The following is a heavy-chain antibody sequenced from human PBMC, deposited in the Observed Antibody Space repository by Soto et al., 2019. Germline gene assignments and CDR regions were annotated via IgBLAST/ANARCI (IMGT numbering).Heavy chain of an antibody. CDR1: GGSISSGGYS. D-gene: IGHD2-21*01. V-gene: IGHV4-30-2*02. Sequence: TLSLTSAVSGGSISSGGYSWSWIRQPPGKGLEWIGYIYHSGSTYYNPSLKGRVTMSVDTSKNQFSLKLTSVNTADTAIYYCTRGGDPYKTGHWGQGTLVTVSS. CDR3: TRGGDPYKTGH. J-gene: IGHJ4*02. CDR2: IYHSGST.